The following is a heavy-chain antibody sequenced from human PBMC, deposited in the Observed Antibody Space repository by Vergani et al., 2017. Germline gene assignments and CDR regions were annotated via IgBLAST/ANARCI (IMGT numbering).Heavy chain of an antibody. Sequence: QVQLQESGPGLVKPSQTLSLTCTVSGASINNDFYYWHWIRQPAGKGLEWIGRIHTSGSTNYNPSLKSRVTMSEDTSKNQFSLNLTSVTAADTAVYFCARGSCLGGSCYKPLFDYGDQGILVTVSS. V-gene: IGHV4-61*02. D-gene: IGHD2-15*01. CDR3: ARGSCLGGSCYKPLFDY. CDR2: IHTSGST. J-gene: IGHJ4*02. CDR1: GASINNDFYY.